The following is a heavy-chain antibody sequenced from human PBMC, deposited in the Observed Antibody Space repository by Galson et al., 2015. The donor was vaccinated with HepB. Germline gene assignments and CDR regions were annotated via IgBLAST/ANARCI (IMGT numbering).Heavy chain of an antibody. J-gene: IGHJ5*02. CDR1: GYTFASYG. CDR3: ARDWPGKALLKFDP. CDR2: ISGYNGNT. D-gene: IGHD2-21*01. V-gene: IGHV1-18*04. Sequence: SVKVSCKASGYTFASYGISWVRQAPGQGLEWVGWISGYNGNTNYAQKLQARVTMTADTSTSTAYMELRSLRSDDTAVYYCARDWPGKALLKFDPWGQGTLVIVSS.